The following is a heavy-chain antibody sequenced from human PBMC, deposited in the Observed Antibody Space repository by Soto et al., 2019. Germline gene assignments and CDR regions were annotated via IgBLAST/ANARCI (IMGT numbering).Heavy chain of an antibody. V-gene: IGHV1-24*01. J-gene: IGHJ3*02. CDR1: GCTLTELS. Sequence: ASVKVSCNVSGCTLTELSMHWVRQAPGKGLEWMGGFDPEDGETIYAQKFQGRVTMTEDTSTDTAYMELSSLRSEDTAVYYCATGHLYRDAFDIWGQGTMVTVS. CDR3: ATGHLYRDAFDI. CDR2: FDPEDGET.